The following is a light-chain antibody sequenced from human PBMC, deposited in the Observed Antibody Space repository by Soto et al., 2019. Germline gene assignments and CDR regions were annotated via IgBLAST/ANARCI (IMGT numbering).Light chain of an antibody. J-gene: IGLJ2*01. Sequence: QSALTQPASVSGSPGQSITISCTGTSGDVGAYNYVSWYQQHPGKAPKLMIYDVSNRPSGVSIRFSGSKSGNTASLTISGLQAEDEADYYCSSYTSSSTLVFGGGTKLTVL. CDR3: SSYTSSSTLV. V-gene: IGLV2-14*03. CDR2: DVS. CDR1: SGDVGAYNY.